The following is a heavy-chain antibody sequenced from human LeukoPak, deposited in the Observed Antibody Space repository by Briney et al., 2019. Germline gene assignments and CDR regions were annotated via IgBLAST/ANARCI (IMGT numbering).Heavy chain of an antibody. CDR3: ARDAASGSYPQS. D-gene: IGHD1-26*01. CDR2: INHSGST. J-gene: IGHJ4*02. CDR1: GGSFSGYY. Sequence: SETLSLTCAVYGGSFSGYYWSWIRQPPGKGLEWIGEINHSGSTNYNPSLKSRVTISVDTSKNQFSLKLSSVTAADTAVYYCARDAASGSYPQSWGQGTLVTVSS. V-gene: IGHV4-34*01.